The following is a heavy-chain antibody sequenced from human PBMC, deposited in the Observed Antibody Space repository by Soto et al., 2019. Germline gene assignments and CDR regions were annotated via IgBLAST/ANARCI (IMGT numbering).Heavy chain of an antibody. CDR3: ARDYYRRGTGGGWFDP. CDR1: GFTFSSYA. J-gene: IGHJ5*02. D-gene: IGHD3-22*01. Sequence: PGGSLRLSCAASGFTFSSYAMHWVRQAPGKGLEWVAAISYDGSNKYYTDSVKGRFTISRDNSKNTLYLQMNSLRAEDTAVYYCARDYYRRGTGGGWFDPWGQGTLVTVSS. V-gene: IGHV3-30-3*01. CDR2: ISYDGSNK.